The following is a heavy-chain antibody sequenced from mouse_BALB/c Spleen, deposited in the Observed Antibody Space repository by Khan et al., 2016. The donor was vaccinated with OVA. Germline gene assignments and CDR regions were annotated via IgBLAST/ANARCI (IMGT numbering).Heavy chain of an antibody. J-gene: IGHJ3*01. D-gene: IGHD1-3*01. Sequence: VQLQQSGAELVRPGASVNLSCKASGFNINDYYMHWVKQRPEQGLEWIGCIDPDNGNTIYDPNFQGKASITSDTSSNTAYLQLSSLTSEDSAVYYCARSGFRSGFDYWGQGTMVTVSA. V-gene: IGHV14-1*02. CDR1: GFNINDYY. CDR2: IDPDNGNT. CDR3: ARSGFRSGFDY.